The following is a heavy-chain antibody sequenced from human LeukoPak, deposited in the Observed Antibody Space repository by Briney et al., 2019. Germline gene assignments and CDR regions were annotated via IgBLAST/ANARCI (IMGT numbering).Heavy chain of an antibody. CDR3: ARVWATTGYPFDN. J-gene: IGHJ4*02. D-gene: IGHD1-1*01. CDR1: GGSIGSFY. Sequence: SESLSLTCTVSGGSIGSFYCSWIRQPPGKGLEWIGYIYYSGSTNYNPSLKSRVTISVDTSKNQFSLKLSSVTAADTAVYYCARVWATTGYPFDNWGQGTLVTVSS. V-gene: IGHV4-59*01. CDR2: IYYSGST.